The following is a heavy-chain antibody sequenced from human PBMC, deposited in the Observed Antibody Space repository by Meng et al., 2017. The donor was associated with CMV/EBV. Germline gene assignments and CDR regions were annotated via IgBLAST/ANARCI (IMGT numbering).Heavy chain of an antibody. V-gene: IGHV3-33*01. J-gene: IGHJ5*02. Sequence: GESLKISCAASGFTFSSYGMHWVRQAPGKGLEWVAVIWYDGSNKYYADSVKGRFTISRDNSKNTLYLQMNSLRAEDTAVYYCARGQGRIVVNWFDPWGQGTLVTVSS. CDR3: ARGQGRIVVNWFDP. CDR1: GFTFSSYG. CDR2: IWYDGSNK. D-gene: IGHD3-22*01.